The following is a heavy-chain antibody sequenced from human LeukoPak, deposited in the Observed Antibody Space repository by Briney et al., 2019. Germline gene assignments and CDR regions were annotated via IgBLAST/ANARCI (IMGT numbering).Heavy chain of an antibody. Sequence: SVKVSCKASGGTFSSYAISLVRQAPGQGLEWMGRIIPIFGIANYAQKFQRRVTITANKSTSTAYMELSSLSSEDTAVYYCEKDTIEPGFTTPFDPWGQGTLVTVSS. V-gene: IGHV1-69*04. CDR1: GGTFSSYA. CDR3: EKDTIEPGFTTPFDP. D-gene: IGHD3-9*01. CDR2: IIPIFGIA. J-gene: IGHJ5*02.